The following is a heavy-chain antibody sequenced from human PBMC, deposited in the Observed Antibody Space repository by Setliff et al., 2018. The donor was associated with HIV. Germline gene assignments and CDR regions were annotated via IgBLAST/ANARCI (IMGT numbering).Heavy chain of an antibody. CDR3: ARDQYSGYDFLWYYYYGMDV. CDR2: INPNSGGT. D-gene: IGHD5-12*01. Sequence: SVKVSCKASGYTFTGYYMHWVRQAPGQGLEWMGWINPNSGGTNYAQKFQGRVTMTRDTSISTAYMELSRLRSDDTAVYYCARDQYSGYDFLWYYYYGMDVWGQGTTVTVSS. CDR1: GYTFTGYY. V-gene: IGHV1-2*02. J-gene: IGHJ6*02.